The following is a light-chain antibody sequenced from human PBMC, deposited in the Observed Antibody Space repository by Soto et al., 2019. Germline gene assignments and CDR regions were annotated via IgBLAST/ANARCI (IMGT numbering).Light chain of an antibody. CDR2: WAS. Sequence: DIVMAQSPDSLAVSLGERATINCRSSRGVFYSPNNKNYVAWYQKKPGQPPKLLIYWASYRESGVPERVSGSGSATAFTITISSLQAEDVATYYCHQYTGTPRTFGQGTKVEIK. CDR1: RGVFYSPNNKNY. J-gene: IGKJ1*01. CDR3: HQYTGTPRT. V-gene: IGKV4-1*01.